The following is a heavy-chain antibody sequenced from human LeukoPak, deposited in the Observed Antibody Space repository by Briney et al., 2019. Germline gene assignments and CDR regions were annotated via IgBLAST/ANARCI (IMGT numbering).Heavy chain of an antibody. Sequence: PSETLSLTCTVSGGSISSYYWSWIRQPPGKGLEWIGYIYYSGSTNYNPSLKSRVTISVDTSKNQFSLKLSSVTAADTAVYYCARESLRYFDWLLPAFGAFDIWGQGTMVTVSS. CDR1: GGSISSYY. CDR3: ARESLRYFDWLLPAFGAFDI. J-gene: IGHJ3*02. V-gene: IGHV4-59*01. D-gene: IGHD3-9*01. CDR2: IYYSGST.